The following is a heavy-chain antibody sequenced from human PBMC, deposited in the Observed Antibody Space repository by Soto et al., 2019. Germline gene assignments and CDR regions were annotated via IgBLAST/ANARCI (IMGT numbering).Heavy chain of an antibody. D-gene: IGHD3-22*01. J-gene: IGHJ4*02. CDR1: GGSVSSGSYY. CDR2: IYYSGST. Sequence: QVQLQESGPGLVKPSETRSLTCTVSGGSVSSGSYYWSWIRQPPGKGLEWIGYIYYSGSTNYNPSLKSRVTISVDTSKNQFSLKLSSVTAADTAVYYCARLQGRWHYDSSGYIDYWGQGTLVTVSS. V-gene: IGHV4-61*01. CDR3: ARLQGRWHYDSSGYIDY.